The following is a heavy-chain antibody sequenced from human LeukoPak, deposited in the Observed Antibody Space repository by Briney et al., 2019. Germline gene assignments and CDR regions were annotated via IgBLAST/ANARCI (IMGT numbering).Heavy chain of an antibody. CDR1: GGTFSSYS. CDR2: VMPLFNTA. Sequence: SVKVSCKASGGTFSSYSITWVRQAPGQGLEWMGGVMPLFNTANYAQQFQGRVTITTDESTSTAYMELSSLRFEDTAMYYCARVDRYHYYLDVWGKGTTVTVSS. CDR3: ARVDRYHYYLDV. J-gene: IGHJ6*03. V-gene: IGHV1-69*05.